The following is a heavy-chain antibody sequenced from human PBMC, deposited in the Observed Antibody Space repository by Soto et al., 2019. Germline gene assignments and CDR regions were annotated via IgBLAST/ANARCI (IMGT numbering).Heavy chain of an antibody. CDR3: AKAESSMTTVTPFDY. V-gene: IGHV3-49*03. D-gene: IGHD4-17*01. Sequence: GGSLRLSCTASGFTFGDYAMSWFRQAPGKGLEWVGFIRSKAYGGTTEYAASVKGRFTISRDDSKNTLYLQMNSLRAEDTAVYYCAKAESSMTTVTPFDYWGQGTLVTVSS. J-gene: IGHJ4*02. CDR1: GFTFGDYA. CDR2: IRSKAYGGTT.